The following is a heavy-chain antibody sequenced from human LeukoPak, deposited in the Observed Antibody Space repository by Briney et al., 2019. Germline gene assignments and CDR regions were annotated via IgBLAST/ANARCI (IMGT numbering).Heavy chain of an antibody. V-gene: IGHV1-69*04. Sequence: SVKVSCKASGGTFSGYAISWVRQAPGQGLEWMGRIIPILGIANYAQKFQGRVTITADKSTSTAYMELSSLRSEDTAVYYCAGDCSSTSCYGYWGQGTLVTVSS. D-gene: IGHD2-2*01. CDR2: IIPILGIA. CDR1: GGTFSGYA. CDR3: AGDCSSTSCYGY. J-gene: IGHJ4*02.